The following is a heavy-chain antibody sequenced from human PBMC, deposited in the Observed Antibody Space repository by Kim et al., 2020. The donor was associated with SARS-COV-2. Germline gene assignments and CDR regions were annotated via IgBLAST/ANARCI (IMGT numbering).Heavy chain of an antibody. J-gene: IGHJ4*02. V-gene: IGHV4-4*07. CDR1: GGSISSYY. CDR2: IYTSGST. Sequence: GSLSLTCTVSGGSISSYYWSWIRQPAGKGLEWIGRIYTSGSTNYNPSLKSRVTMSVDTSKNQFSLKLSSVTAADTAVYYCARGGDYDSSGRYFDYWGQGTLVTVSS. D-gene: IGHD3-22*01. CDR3: ARGGDYDSSGRYFDY.